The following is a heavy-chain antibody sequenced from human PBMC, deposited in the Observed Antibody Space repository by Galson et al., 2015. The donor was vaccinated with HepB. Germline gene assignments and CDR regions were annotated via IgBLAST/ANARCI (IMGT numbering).Heavy chain of an antibody. V-gene: IGHV3-48*03. Sequence: SLRLSCAASGFTFSSYEMNWVRQAPGKGLEWVSYISSSGSTIYYADSVKGRFTISRDNAKNSLYPQMNSLRAEDTAVYYCARESQIQLCALCFDPWGQGTLATVSS. J-gene: IGHJ5*02. CDR2: ISSSGSTI. CDR1: GFTFSSYE. CDR3: ARESQIQLCALCFDP. D-gene: IGHD5-18*01.